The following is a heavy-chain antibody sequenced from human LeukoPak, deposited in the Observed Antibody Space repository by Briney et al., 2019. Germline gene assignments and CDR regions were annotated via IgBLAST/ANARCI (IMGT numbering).Heavy chain of an antibody. D-gene: IGHD1-26*01. V-gene: IGHV3-21*01. Sequence: GGSLRLSCAASGFAFSTYSMNWVRQAPGKGLEWVSLIRSRSSYIYHADSVKGRFTISRDNSKNTLYLQMNSLRAEDTAVYYCAKESAIGGSYNCYFDYWGQGALVTVSS. J-gene: IGHJ4*02. CDR2: IRSRSSYI. CDR3: AKESAIGGSYNCYFDY. CDR1: GFAFSTYS.